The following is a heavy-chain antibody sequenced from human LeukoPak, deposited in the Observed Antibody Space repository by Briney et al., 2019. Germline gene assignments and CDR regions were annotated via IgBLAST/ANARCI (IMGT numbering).Heavy chain of an antibody. J-gene: IGHJ4*02. CDR3: AKESPTAFDY. D-gene: IGHD4-17*01. Sequence: GGSLRLSCAASGFTFSNYWMHWVRQAPGKGLVWVSRINSDGINTSYADSVKGRFTISRDNAKNTLNLQMNSLRAEDTAVYYCAKESPTAFDYWGQGTLVTVSS. V-gene: IGHV3-74*01. CDR1: GFTFSNYW. CDR2: INSDGINT.